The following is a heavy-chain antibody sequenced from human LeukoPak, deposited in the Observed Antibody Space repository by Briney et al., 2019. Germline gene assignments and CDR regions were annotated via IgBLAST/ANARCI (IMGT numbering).Heavy chain of an antibody. CDR1: GFTFSSYW. J-gene: IGHJ4*02. V-gene: IGHV3-7*01. Sequence: PGGSLRLSCAASGFTFSSYWMSWVRQAPGKGLEWVANIKQDGSEKYYVDSVKGRFTISRDNAKNSLYLQMNSLRAEDTAVYYCARYYDFRSGYYTSDYWGQGTLVTVSS. D-gene: IGHD3-3*01. CDR2: IKQDGSEK. CDR3: ARYYDFRSGYYTSDY.